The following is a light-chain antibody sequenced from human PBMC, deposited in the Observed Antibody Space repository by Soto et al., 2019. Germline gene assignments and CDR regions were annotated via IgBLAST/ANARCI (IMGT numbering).Light chain of an antibody. CDR1: QSIDTW. CDR2: DAS. V-gene: IGKV1-5*01. J-gene: IGKJ1*01. Sequence: DIQMTQSPSTLSASVGDRVTITCRASQSIDTWLAWYQQKPKRVPKLLIYDASSLESGVPLRFRGSGSGTEFTLTISSLQPDDFASYYCQQYNPYSPWTFGQVTKADI. CDR3: QQYNPYSPWT.